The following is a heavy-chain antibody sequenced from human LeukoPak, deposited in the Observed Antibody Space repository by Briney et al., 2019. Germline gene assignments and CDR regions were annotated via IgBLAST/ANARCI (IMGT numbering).Heavy chain of an antibody. V-gene: IGHV1-69*13. D-gene: IGHD2-15*01. CDR3: ARGWGGGSCTEGYFQH. J-gene: IGHJ1*01. CDR2: IIPIFGTA. CDR1: GGTFSSYA. Sequence: SVKVSCKASGGTFSSYAISWVRQAPGQGLEWMGGIIPIFGTANYAQKFQGRVTITADESTSTAYMELSSLRSEDTAVYYCARGWGGGSCTEGYFQHWGQGTLVTVSS.